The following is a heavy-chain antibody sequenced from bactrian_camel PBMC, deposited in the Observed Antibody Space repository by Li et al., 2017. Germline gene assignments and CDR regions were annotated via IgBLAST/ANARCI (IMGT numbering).Heavy chain of an antibody. CDR2: IVLSTTP. CDR1: THNSNC. V-gene: IGHV3S57*01. CDR3: AADWSCRSDYES. Sequence: HVQLVESGGGSVQAEGSLMLSCEYTHNSNCMGWFRQITGKEREGVATIVLSTTPSYADSVKGRFTISKDNAKNTVYLQMNSLKPEDTAMYYCAADWSCRSDYESWGQGTQVTVS. J-gene: IGHJ4*01. D-gene: IGHD4*01.